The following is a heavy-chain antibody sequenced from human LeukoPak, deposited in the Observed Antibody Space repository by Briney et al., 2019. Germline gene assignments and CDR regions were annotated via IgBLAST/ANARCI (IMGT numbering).Heavy chain of an antibody. Sequence: SETLSLTCAVYGGSFSGYYWSWIRQPPGKGLEWIGEINHSGSTNYNPSLKSRVTISVDTSKNQFSLKLSSVTAADTAVYYCARRFYYYYYYMDVWGKGTTVTISS. CDR3: ARRFYYYYYYMDV. CDR1: GGSFSGYY. V-gene: IGHV4-34*01. D-gene: IGHD3-10*01. CDR2: INHSGST. J-gene: IGHJ6*03.